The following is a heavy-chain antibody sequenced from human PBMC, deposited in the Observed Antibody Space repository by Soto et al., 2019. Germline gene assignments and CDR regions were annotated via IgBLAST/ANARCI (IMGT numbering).Heavy chain of an antibody. CDR2: IYSGGST. CDR3: ARDRLYCGGDCYLGAFDI. J-gene: IGHJ3*02. Sequence: EVQLVETGGGLIQPGGSLRLSCAASGFTVSSNYMSWVRQAPGKGLEWVSVIYSGGSTYYADYVKGRCTISRDNSKNTLYLQMNSLRAEDTAVYYCARDRLYCGGDCYLGAFDIWGQGTMVTVSS. D-gene: IGHD2-21*02. V-gene: IGHV3-53*02. CDR1: GFTVSSNY.